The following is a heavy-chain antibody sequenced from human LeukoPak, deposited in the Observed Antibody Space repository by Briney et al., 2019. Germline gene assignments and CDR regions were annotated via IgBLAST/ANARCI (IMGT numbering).Heavy chain of an antibody. J-gene: IGHJ3*01. V-gene: IGHV3-72*01. D-gene: IGHD2-15*01. CDR3: TRGCSGVGIYAFDV. CDR1: GFTFSDQY. CDR2: IGNKANSYTT. Sequence: PGGSLRLSCAASGFTFSDQYIDWVRQAPGKGLEWVGRIGNKANSYTTEYAASVKGRFTISRDDSKNSLYLQMNSLKSEDTAVYHCTRGCSGVGIYAFDVWGQGTMVTVSS.